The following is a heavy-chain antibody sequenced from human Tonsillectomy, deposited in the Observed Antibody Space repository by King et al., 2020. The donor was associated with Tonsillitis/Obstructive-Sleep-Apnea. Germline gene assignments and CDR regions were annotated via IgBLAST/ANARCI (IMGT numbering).Heavy chain of an antibody. J-gene: IGHJ6*03. CDR3: AREGRYGGSHYYYYYYMDV. CDR2: IYYSGST. Sequence: QLQESGPGLVKPSETLSLTCTVSGGSISSYYWSWIRQPPGKGLEWIGYIYYSGSTNYNPSLKSRVTISVDTSKNQFSLKLSSVTAADTAVYYCAREGRYGGSHYYYYYYMDVWGKGTTVTVS. V-gene: IGHV4-59*01. CDR1: GGSISSYY. D-gene: IGHD4-23*01.